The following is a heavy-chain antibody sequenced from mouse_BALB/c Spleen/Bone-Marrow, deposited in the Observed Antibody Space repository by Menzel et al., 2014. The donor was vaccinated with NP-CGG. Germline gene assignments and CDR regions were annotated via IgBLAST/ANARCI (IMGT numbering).Heavy chain of an antibody. V-gene: IGHV1-69*02. D-gene: IGHD2-1*01. J-gene: IGHJ2*01. CDR3: ARGLYGNSGY. CDR2: IDPSDSYT. Sequence: QVQLQHSGAELVKPGASVKLPCKASGYTFTSYWMHWVKQRPGQGLEWIGEIDPSDSYTNYNQKFKGKATLTVDKSSSTAYMQLSSLTSEDSAVYYCARGLYGNSGYWGQGTTLTVSS. CDR1: GYTFTSYW.